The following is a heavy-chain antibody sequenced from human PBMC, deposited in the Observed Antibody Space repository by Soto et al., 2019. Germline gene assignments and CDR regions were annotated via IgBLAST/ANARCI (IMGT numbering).Heavy chain of an antibody. CDR1: GYTFTDHY. V-gene: IGHV1-2*02. J-gene: IGHJ5*02. D-gene: IGHD5-12*01. CDR3: ARVEEMATIISQFDP. Sequence: ASVKVSCKTSGYTFTDHYINWVRQAPGQGPEYMGWIHPNSGDTKYTQRFQGRVTMTRDTSISTAYMELRRLTSDDTAVYYCARVEEMATIISQFDPWGQGTLVTVSS. CDR2: IHPNSGDT.